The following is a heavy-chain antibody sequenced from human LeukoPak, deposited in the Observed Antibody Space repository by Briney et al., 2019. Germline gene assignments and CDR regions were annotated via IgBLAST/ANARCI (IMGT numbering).Heavy chain of an antibody. J-gene: IGHJ5*02. V-gene: IGHV3-7*01. CDR3: ARDVPGDWFDP. D-gene: IGHD2-2*01. CDR2: IKQDGSEK. CDR1: GFTFSSYW. Sequence: GSLRLSCAASGFTFSSYWMNWVRQAPGKGLEWVANIKQDGSEKYYVDSMKGRFTISRDNAKNSLYLQMNSLRAEDTAVYYCARDVPGDWFDPWGQGTLVTVSS.